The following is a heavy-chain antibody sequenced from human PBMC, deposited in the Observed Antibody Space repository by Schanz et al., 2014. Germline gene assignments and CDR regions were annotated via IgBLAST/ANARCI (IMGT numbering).Heavy chain of an antibody. J-gene: IGHJ4*02. CDR2: INTGGDST. CDR3: ARIGGSVFDY. V-gene: IGHV3-23*04. Sequence: EVQLVESGGGLVQPGGSLRLSCSASGFTFSIYAMAWVRQAPGKGLEWVSSINTGGDSTYYADSVKGRFTISRDNSKNSLYLQMNSLRAEDTAVYYCARIGGSVFDYWAQGTLVTVSS. CDR1: GFTFSIYA. D-gene: IGHD3-10*01.